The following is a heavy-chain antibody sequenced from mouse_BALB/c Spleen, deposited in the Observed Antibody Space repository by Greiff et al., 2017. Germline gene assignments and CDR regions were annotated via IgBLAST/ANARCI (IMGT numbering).Heavy chain of an antibody. D-gene: IGHD2-14*01. J-gene: IGHJ3*01. CDR3: ATYYRYDEGFAY. V-gene: IGHV1-20*02. Sequence: EVHLVESGPELVKPGASVKISCKASGYSFTGYFMNWVMQSHGKSLEWIGRINPYNGDTFYNQKFKGKATLTVDKSSSTAHMELRSLASEDSAVYYCATYYRYDEGFAYWGQGTLVTVSA. CDR1: GYSFTGYF. CDR2: INPYNGDT.